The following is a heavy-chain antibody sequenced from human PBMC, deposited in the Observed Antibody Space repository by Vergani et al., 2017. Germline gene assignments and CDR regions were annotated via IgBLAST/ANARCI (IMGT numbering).Heavy chain of an antibody. CDR1: AYSVGSGYY. CDR2: IYHSGST. J-gene: IGHJ6*02. Sequence: QVQLQESGPGIVKPSETLSLTCTVSAYSVGSGYYWGWIRQPPGKGLEWIGSIYHSGSTYYNPSLKSRVTISLDTSKNQFSLKLSSVTAADTAVYYCARLRLEDSGYDFGGMDVWGQGTTVIVSS. CDR3: ARLRLEDSGYDFGGMDV. D-gene: IGHD5-12*01. V-gene: IGHV4-38-2*02.